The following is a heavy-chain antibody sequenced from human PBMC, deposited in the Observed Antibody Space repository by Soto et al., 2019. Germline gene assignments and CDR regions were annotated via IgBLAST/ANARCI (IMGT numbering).Heavy chain of an antibody. J-gene: IGHJ3*01. CDR3: ARAGDYPLTGAFDV. D-gene: IGHD4-17*01. Sequence: PSETLSLTCAVSGGSISSNNWWSWVRQPPGKGLEWIGEIYHSGSTNYSPSLKSRVTISVDKSKNEFSLKLGSVTAADTAMYYCARAGDYPLTGAFDVWGQGTMVTVSS. CDR2: IYHSGST. CDR1: GGSISSNNW. V-gene: IGHV4-4*02.